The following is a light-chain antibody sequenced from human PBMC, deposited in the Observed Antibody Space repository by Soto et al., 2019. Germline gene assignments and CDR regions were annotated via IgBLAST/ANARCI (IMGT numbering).Light chain of an antibody. Sequence: QSALTQPASVSGSPGQSITISCSGTSSDIGSYDHVAWYQQFPGKSPKLIIYAVSDRPSGVSDRFSGSKSGISASLTISGPQTEDEADYYCISYTDRQSYLFGTGTKVTV. CDR3: ISYTDRQSYL. CDR1: SSDIGSYDH. J-gene: IGLJ1*01. CDR2: AVS. V-gene: IGLV2-14*03.